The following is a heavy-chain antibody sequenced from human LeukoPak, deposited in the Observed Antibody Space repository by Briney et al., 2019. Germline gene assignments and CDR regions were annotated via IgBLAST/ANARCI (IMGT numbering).Heavy chain of an antibody. CDR2: IYYSGST. CDR1: GGSISSSSYY. CDR3: ARTPSGSYFGYYYYGMDV. V-gene: IGHV4-61*01. Sequence: SETLSLTCTVSGGSISSSSYYWSWIRQPPGKGLEWIGYIYYSGSTNYNPSLKSRVTISVDTSKNQFSLKLSSVTAADTAVYYCARTPSGSYFGYYYYGMDVWGQGTTVTVSS. J-gene: IGHJ6*02. D-gene: IGHD1-26*01.